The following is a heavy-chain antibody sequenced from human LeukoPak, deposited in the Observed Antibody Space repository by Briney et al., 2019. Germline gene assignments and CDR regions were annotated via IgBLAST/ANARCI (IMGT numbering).Heavy chain of an antibody. CDR1: GYTFTNYG. D-gene: IGHD2-2*01. Sequence: ASAKVSCKASGYTFTNYGISWVRQAPGQGLEWMGWISAYNGNTNYAQKLQGRVTMTTDTSTSTAYMELRSLTSDDTAVYYCARVGAYCTSTSCLDYWGQGTLVTVSS. CDR2: ISAYNGNT. CDR3: ARVGAYCTSTSCLDY. J-gene: IGHJ4*02. V-gene: IGHV1-18*01.